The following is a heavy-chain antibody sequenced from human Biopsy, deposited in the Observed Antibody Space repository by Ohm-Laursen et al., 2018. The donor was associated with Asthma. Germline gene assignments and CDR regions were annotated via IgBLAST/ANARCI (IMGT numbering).Heavy chain of an antibody. V-gene: IGHV1-3*01. D-gene: IGHD3-9*01. CDR1: GYTFINYA. Sequence: ASVKVSCKASGYTFINYAIHWVRQAPGHSLEWMGWINAANGNTKYSQKFQGRLTISRDTSASTAYTDLSGLRSEDTAVYYCARTYFDFLTGQVHDAFAMWGQGTMVTVSS. CDR2: INAANGNT. J-gene: IGHJ3*02. CDR3: ARTYFDFLTGQVHDAFAM.